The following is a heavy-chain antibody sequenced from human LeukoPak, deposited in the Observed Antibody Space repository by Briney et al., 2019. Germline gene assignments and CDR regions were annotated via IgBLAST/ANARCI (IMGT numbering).Heavy chain of an antibody. CDR1: GGPISSYY. Sequence: SETLSLTCTVSGGPISSYYWSWIRQPPAKPLEWTRYIYYSGSTTYNPSLKSRVTISVDTSKNQFSLKLSSVTAADTAVYYCARGIAAAGKAPVGWYYYYYMDVCGKGTTVPISS. D-gene: IGHD6-13*01. J-gene: IGHJ6*03. CDR3: ARGIAAAGKAPVGWYYYYYMDV. CDR2: IYYSGST. V-gene: IGHV4-59*01.